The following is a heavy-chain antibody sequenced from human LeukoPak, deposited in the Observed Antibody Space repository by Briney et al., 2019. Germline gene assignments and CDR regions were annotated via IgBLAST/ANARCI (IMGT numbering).Heavy chain of an antibody. V-gene: IGHV4-61*02. D-gene: IGHD3-22*01. CDR1: GGSISSGSYY. CDR2: IYTSGST. Sequence: SQTLSHTCTVSGGSISSGSYYWSWIRQPAGKGLEWIGRIYTSGSTNYNPSLKSRVTISVDASKNQFSLKLSSVTAADTAVYYCAREGYYYDSSVFDYWGQGTLVTVSS. CDR3: AREGYYYDSSVFDY. J-gene: IGHJ4*02.